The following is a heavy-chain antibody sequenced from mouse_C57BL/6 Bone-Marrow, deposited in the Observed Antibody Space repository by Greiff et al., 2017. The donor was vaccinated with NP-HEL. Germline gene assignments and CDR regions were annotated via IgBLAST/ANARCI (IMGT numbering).Heavy chain of an antibody. V-gene: IGHV1-55*01. CDR2: IYPGSGST. Sequence: VQLQQPGAELVKPGASVKMSCKASGYTFTSYWITWVKQRPGQGLEWIGYIYPGSGSTNYNEKFKSKATLTVDTSSSTAYMQLSSLTSEDSAVYYCARGYGSSYLYWYFDVWGTGTTVTVSS. CDR1: GYTFTSYW. CDR3: ARGYGSSYLYWYFDV. D-gene: IGHD1-1*01. J-gene: IGHJ1*03.